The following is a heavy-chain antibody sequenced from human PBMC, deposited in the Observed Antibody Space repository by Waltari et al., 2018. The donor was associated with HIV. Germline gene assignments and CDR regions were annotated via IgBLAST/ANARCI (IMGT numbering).Heavy chain of an antibody. CDR2: IKQDGRDK. Sequence: EVQVAESGGGLVQPGGSLRLSCVASEFSIGDYYMSWVRQAPGKGLEGVANIKQDGRDKFYAAPVKGRFTSSRDYARNTVFLQMDNLGAEDTALYFCARESRYRGHDDACDVWGQGTMVTVSS. J-gene: IGHJ3*01. CDR1: EFSIGDYY. V-gene: IGHV3-7*01. D-gene: IGHD2-21*01. CDR3: ARESRYRGHDDACDV.